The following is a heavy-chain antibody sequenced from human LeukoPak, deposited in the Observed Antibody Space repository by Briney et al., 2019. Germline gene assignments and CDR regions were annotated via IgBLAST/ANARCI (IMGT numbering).Heavy chain of an antibody. CDR2: IYYSGST. CDR3: ARGLPDFDY. J-gene: IGHJ4*02. CDR1: GGSISSHY. D-gene: IGHD1-14*01. Sequence: SETLSLTCTVSGGSISSHYWSWIRQPPGKELEWIGYIYYSGSTNYNPSLKSRVTISVDTSKNQFSLKLSSVTAADTAVYYCARGLPDFDYWGQGTLVTVSS. V-gene: IGHV4-59*11.